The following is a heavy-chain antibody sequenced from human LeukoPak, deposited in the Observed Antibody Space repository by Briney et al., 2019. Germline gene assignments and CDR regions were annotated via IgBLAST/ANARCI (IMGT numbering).Heavy chain of an antibody. D-gene: IGHD5-24*01. CDR1: GFPFSSYW. V-gene: IGHV3-7*04. Sequence: GGSLRLSCVASGFPFSSYWMTWVRQAPGKGLEWVANIKQDGSKKSYVDSVKGRFTISRDNAKNSLYLQMNSLRAEDTAIYYCTRVGYIDEGIDYWGQGTLVTVS. CDR2: IKQDGSKK. J-gene: IGHJ4*02. CDR3: TRVGYIDEGIDY.